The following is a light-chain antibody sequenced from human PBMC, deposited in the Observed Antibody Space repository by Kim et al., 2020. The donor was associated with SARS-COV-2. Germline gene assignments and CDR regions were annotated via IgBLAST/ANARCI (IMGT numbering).Light chain of an antibody. V-gene: IGLV3-1*01. CDR1: KLGDRF. Sequence: SYELTQPPSVSVSPGQTASITCSGDKLGDRFICWYQQKPGQSPVLVIYQDTKRPSGIPERFSGSNSGNTATLTISGTQTMDEADYYCQAWDSSTVVFGTGTKVTVL. J-gene: IGLJ1*01. CDR3: QAWDSSTVV. CDR2: QDT.